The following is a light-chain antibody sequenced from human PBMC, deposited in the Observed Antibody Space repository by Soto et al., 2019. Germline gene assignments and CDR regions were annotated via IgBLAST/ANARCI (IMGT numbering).Light chain of an antibody. CDR1: QSVSSSY. CDR3: QQRYNRPPP. J-gene: IGKJ1*01. V-gene: IGKV3D-20*02. CDR2: GAS. Sequence: TQSKATLSVSPGERATLSCRASQSVSSSYLAWYQQKPGQAPRLLIYGASSRATGIPDRFSGSGSGTDFTLTISSLEPEDFAVYYCQQRYNRPPPFGQGTMVDI.